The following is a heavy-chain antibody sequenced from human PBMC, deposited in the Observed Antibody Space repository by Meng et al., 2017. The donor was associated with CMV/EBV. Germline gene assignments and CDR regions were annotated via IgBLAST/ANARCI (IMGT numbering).Heavy chain of an antibody. J-gene: IGHJ6*02. CDR1: GYTFTSYA. Sequence: SVKVSCKASGYTFTSYAINWVRQATGQGLEWMGWMNPNSGNTGYAQKFQGRATMTRNTSISTAYMELSSLRSEDTAVYYCARAILERRHRRLTLGSEPYYYYGMDVWGQGTTVTVSS. CDR3: ARAILERRHRRLTLGSEPYYYYGMDV. V-gene: IGHV1-8*01. CDR2: MNPNSGNT. D-gene: IGHD1-1*01.